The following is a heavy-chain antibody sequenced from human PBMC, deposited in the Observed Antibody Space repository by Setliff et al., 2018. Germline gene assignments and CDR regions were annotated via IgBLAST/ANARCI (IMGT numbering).Heavy chain of an antibody. CDR1: GFTVSNAW. D-gene: IGHD6-19*01. CDR2: IRSKTDGGTT. Sequence: PGGSLRLSCAAFGFTVSNAWMTWVRQAPGKGLEWVGRIRSKTDGGTTDYAAPVKGRFTISRDDSKNTMYLQMNSLRGEDTAVYYCAGGRGWRFDDWGQGTLVTVSS. CDR3: AGGRGWRFDD. V-gene: IGHV3-15*01. J-gene: IGHJ4*02.